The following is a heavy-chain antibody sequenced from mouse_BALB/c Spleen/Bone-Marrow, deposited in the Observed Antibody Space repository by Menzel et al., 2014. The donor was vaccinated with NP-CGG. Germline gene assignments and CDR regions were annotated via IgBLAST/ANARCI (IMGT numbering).Heavy chain of an antibody. CDR3: ARSYGYERSWFAY. D-gene: IGHD2-2*01. Sequence: VQLKESGPEVVKPGASVKISCKTSGYTFTEYTMHWVKQSHGKSLEWIGGINPNNGGTTYNPKFKGKATLTVDKSSSTAYMELRSLTSEDSAVYYCARSYGYERSWFAYWGQGTLVTVSA. CDR2: INPNNGGT. V-gene: IGHV1-18*01. CDR1: GYTFTEYT. J-gene: IGHJ3*01.